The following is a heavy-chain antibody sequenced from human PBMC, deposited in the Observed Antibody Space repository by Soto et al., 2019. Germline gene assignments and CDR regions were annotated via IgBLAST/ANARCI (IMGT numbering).Heavy chain of an antibody. CDR2: IYYSGST. CDR1: GGSISSSSYY. Sequence: SETLSLTCTVSGGSISSSSYYWGWIRQPPGKGLEWIGSIYYSGSTYYNPSLKSRVTISVDTSKNQFSLKLSSVTAADTAVYYCARLGYDCSGSYDSAFDFWGQGTMVTVSS. V-gene: IGHV4-39*01. CDR3: ARLGYDCSGSYDSAFDF. D-gene: IGHD3-10*02. J-gene: IGHJ3*01.